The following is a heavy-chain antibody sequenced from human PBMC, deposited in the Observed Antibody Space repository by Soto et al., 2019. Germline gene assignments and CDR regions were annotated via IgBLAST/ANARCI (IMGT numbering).Heavy chain of an antibody. CDR2: IGGSGYT. D-gene: IGHD2-21*02. J-gene: IGHJ1*01. CDR1: GFTFSDYY. Sequence: PGGSLRLSCAASGFTFSDYYMSWIRQSPGEGLEWIAYIGGSGYTKYADSVKGRFTISRDNAKNSLYLQMNSLRVEDTAIYYCARGPAAVTVIPPAMDCQHGAEATLV. V-gene: IGHV3-11*05. CDR3: ARGPAAVTVIPPAMDCQH.